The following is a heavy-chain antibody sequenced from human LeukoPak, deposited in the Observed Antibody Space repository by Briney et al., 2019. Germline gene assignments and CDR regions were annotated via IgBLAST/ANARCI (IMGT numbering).Heavy chain of an antibody. CDR3: AKDSSYGDYDGEGWFDP. CDR2: ISWNSGSI. D-gene: IGHD4-17*01. CDR1: GFTFDDYA. Sequence: GGSLRLSCAASGFTFDDYAMHWVRQAPGKGLEWVSGISWNSGSIGYADSVKGRFTISRDNAKNSLYLQMNSLRAEDTALYYCAKDSSYGDYDGEGWFDPWGQGTLVTVSS. J-gene: IGHJ5*02. V-gene: IGHV3-9*01.